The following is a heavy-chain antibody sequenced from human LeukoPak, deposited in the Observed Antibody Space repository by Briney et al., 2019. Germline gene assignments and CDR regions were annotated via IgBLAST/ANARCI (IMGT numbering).Heavy chain of an antibody. D-gene: IGHD3-22*01. CDR3: ARGELGDRSGFAHFDS. V-gene: IGHV1-46*01. CDR1: GYTFTSYY. Sequence: ASVKVSCKASGYTFTSYYMHWVRQAPGQGLEWMGIINPSGGSTSYAQKFQGRVTMTRDTSTSTVYMELSSLRSEDTAIYFCARGELGDRSGFAHFDSWGQGTLVTVSS. J-gene: IGHJ4*02. CDR2: INPSGGST.